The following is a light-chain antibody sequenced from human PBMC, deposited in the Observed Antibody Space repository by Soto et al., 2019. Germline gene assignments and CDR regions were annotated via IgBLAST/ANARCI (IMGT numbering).Light chain of an antibody. CDR3: SSYTSRSTLDYV. V-gene: IGLV2-14*01. CDR2: EVS. Sequence: QSALTQPASVSGSPGQSITISCTGTSSDVGGYNYVSWYQQHPGKAPKLMIYEVSNRPSGVSNRFSGSKSGNTASLTISGLQAEDAADYYCSSYTSRSTLDYVFGSGTKLTVL. J-gene: IGLJ1*01. CDR1: SSDVGGYNY.